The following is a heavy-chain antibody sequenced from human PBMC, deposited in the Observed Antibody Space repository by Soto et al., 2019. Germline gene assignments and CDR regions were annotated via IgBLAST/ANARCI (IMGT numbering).Heavy chain of an antibody. D-gene: IGHD1-7*01. CDR3: ARDVELELREDWFDP. J-gene: IGHJ5*02. Sequence: QVQLVQSGAEVKKPGSSVKVSCKASGGTFSSYAISWVRQAPGQGLEWMGGIIPIFGTANYAQKFQGRVTITADKSTSTAYMELSRLRSEDTAVYYCARDVELELREDWFDPWGQGTLVTVSS. V-gene: IGHV1-69*06. CDR1: GGTFSSYA. CDR2: IIPIFGTA.